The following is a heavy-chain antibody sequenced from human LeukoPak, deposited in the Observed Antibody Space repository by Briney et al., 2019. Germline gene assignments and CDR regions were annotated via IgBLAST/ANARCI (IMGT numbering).Heavy chain of an antibody. V-gene: IGHV4-4*09. CDR3: ARYYYDSSGYYYYYYMDV. Sequence: SETLSLTCTVSGGSISSYYWSWIRQPPGKGLEWLGYIYTSGSTNYNPSLKSRVTISVDTSKNQFSLKLSSVTAADTAVYYCARYYYDSSGYYYYYYMDVWGKGTTVTVSS. CDR1: GGSISSYY. D-gene: IGHD3-22*01. J-gene: IGHJ6*03. CDR2: IYTSGST.